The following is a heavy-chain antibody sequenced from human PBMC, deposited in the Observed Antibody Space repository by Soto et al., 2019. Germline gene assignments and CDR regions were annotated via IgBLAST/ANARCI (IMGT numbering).Heavy chain of an antibody. V-gene: IGHV4-34*01. D-gene: IGHD3-22*01. CDR1: GGSFSGYF. J-gene: IGHJ4*02. CDR2: INHSGST. Sequence: PSETLSLTCAVYGGSFSGYFWSWIRQPPGKGLEWIGEINHSGSTNYNPSLKSRVTISVDTSKTQFSPKLSSVTAADTAVYYCARTYYYDLKDYWGQGTLVTVSS. CDR3: ARTYYYDLKDY.